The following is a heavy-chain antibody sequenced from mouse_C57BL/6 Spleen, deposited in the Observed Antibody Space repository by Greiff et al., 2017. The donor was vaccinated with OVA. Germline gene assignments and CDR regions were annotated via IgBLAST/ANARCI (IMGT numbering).Heavy chain of an antibody. CDR1: GFTFTDYY. J-gene: IGHJ4*01. Sequence: EVKLMESGGGLVQPGGSLSLSCAASGFTFTDYYMSWVRQPPGKALEWLGFIRNKANGYTTEYSASVKGRFTISRYNSQSILYLQMNALRAEDSDTYYYARGGTNYAMDYWGQGTSVTVSS. D-gene: IGHD3-3*01. CDR2: IRNKANGYTT. V-gene: IGHV7-3*01. CDR3: ARGGTNYAMDY.